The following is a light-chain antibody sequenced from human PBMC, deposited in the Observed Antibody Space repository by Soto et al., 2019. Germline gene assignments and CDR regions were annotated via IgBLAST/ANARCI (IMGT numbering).Light chain of an antibody. J-gene: IGKJ2*01. V-gene: IGKV3-15*01. Sequence: EIVMTQSPATLSVSPGERATLSCRSSQSVSRSLAWYQQKPGQAPRLLIYGASTRATGIPARVSGSGSGTEFTLTISILQSEDFAVYYCQQYNNWPPYTFGQGTKLEIK. CDR1: QSVSRS. CDR3: QQYNNWPPYT. CDR2: GAS.